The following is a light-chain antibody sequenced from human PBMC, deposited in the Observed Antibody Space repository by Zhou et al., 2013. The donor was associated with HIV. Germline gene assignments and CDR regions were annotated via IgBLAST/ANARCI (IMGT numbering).Light chain of an antibody. J-gene: IGKJ2*03. CDR2: AAS. CDR1: QSISNY. Sequence: IQMTQSPSSLSASVGDRVTITCRASQSISNYLNWYQQKPGTVPKLLIYAASSLESGVPSRFSGSGSGTDFTLMISSLHPEDFATYYCQQSYNAPYSFGQGPSCTSN. CDR3: QQSYNAPYS. V-gene: IGKV1-39*01.